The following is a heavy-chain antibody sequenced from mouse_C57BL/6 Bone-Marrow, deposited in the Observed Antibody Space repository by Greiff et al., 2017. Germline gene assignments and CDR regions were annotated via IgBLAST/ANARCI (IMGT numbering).Heavy chain of an antibody. Sequence: VQLQQPGAELVKPGASVKMSCKASGYTFTSYWITWVKQRPGQGLEWIGDIYPGSGSTNYNEKFKSKATLTVDTSSSTAYMQLSSLTSEDSAVYYCALITTVVATGNYYAMDYWGQGTSVTVSS. D-gene: IGHD1-1*01. CDR3: ALITTVVATGNYYAMDY. CDR2: IYPGSGST. CDR1: GYTFTSYW. J-gene: IGHJ4*01. V-gene: IGHV1-55*01.